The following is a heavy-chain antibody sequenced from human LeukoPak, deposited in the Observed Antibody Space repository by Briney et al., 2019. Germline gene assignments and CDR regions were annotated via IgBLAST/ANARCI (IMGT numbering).Heavy chain of an antibody. J-gene: IGHJ4*02. D-gene: IGHD2-2*01. V-gene: IGHV1-2*02. CDR2: INPNSGGT. CDR1: GGTFSSYA. CDR3: ARDWYCSSTSCYSDQDY. Sequence: ASVKVSCKASGGTFSSYAISWVRQAPGQGLEWMGWINPNSGGTNHAQKFQGRVTMTRDTSISTAYMELSRLRSDDTAVYYCARDWYCSSTSCYSDQDYWGQGTLVTASS.